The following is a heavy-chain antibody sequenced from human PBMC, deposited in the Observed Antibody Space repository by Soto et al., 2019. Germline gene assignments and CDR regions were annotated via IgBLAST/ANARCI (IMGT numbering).Heavy chain of an antibody. J-gene: IGHJ5*02. CDR3: ARDCDLRFAFWSGPVGGDRFDP. V-gene: IGHV1-69*12. Sequence: QVHLVQSGAEVKKPGSSVNVACKTSGGTFGNSAVTWVRQAPGQGLEWLGGIVPMFGTANYAQKFQGRVTITADESTLTAYLELNSLQADDTAVYYCARDCDLRFAFWSGPVGGDRFDPWGQGTLVTVSS. CDR1: GGTFGNSA. D-gene: IGHD3-3*01. CDR2: IVPMFGTA.